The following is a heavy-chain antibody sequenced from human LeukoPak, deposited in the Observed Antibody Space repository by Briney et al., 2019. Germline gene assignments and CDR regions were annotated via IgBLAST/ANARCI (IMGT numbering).Heavy chain of an antibody. Sequence: SVKVSCKASGYTFTGYYMHWVRQAPGQGLEWMGGIIPIFGTANYAQKFQGRVTITADESTSTAYMELSSLRSEDTAVYYCARDLDDAFDIWGQGTMVTVSS. CDR2: IIPIFGTA. CDR1: GYTFTGYY. V-gene: IGHV1-69*13. CDR3: ARDLDDAFDI. J-gene: IGHJ3*02.